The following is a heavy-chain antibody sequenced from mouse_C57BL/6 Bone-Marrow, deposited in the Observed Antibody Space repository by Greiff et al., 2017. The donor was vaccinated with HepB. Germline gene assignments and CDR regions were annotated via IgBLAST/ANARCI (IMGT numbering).Heavy chain of an antibody. J-gene: IGHJ2*01. CDR3: ARIVPFDY. D-gene: IGHD2-5*01. CDR2: ISNGGGST. Sequence: DVKLVESGGGLVQPGGSLKLSCAASGFTFSDYYMYWVRQTPEKRLEWVAYISNGGGSTYYPDTVKGRFTISRDNAKNTLYLQMSRLKSEDTAMYYCARIVPFDYWGQGTTLTVSS. V-gene: IGHV5-12*01. CDR1: GFTFSDYY.